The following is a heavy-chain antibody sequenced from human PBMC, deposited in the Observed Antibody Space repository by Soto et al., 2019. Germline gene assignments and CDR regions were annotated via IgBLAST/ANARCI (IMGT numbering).Heavy chain of an antibody. Sequence: QVQLVQSGAEVKKPGASVKVSCKASGYTFTSYGISWVRQAPGQGLEWMGWISAYNGNTNYAQKLQGRVTMTTDTSTSTDYMELRSLRSDDTAVYYCAREYYYGSGSYRNYYYYYMDVWGKGTTVTVSS. V-gene: IGHV1-18*01. J-gene: IGHJ6*03. CDR1: GYTFTSYG. D-gene: IGHD3-10*01. CDR3: AREYYYGSGSYRNYYYYYMDV. CDR2: ISAYNGNT.